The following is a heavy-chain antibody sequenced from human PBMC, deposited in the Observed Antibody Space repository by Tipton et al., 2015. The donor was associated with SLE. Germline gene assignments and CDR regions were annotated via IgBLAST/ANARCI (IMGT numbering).Heavy chain of an antibody. Sequence: SPRLSCAASGFTFSSYAMSWVRQAPGKGLEWVSAISGSGGSTYYADSVKGRFTISRDNSKNTLYLQMNSLRAEDTAVYYCAKDQYYYDSSGYGYAFDIWGQGTMVTVSS. J-gene: IGHJ3*02. V-gene: IGHV3-23*01. CDR1: GFTFSSYA. CDR3: AKDQYYYDSSGYGYAFDI. D-gene: IGHD3-22*01. CDR2: ISGSGGST.